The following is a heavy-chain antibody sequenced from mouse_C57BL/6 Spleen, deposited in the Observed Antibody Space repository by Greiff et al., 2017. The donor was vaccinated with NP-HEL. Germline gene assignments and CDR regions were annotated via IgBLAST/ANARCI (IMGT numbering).Heavy chain of an antibody. CDR3: ARRGYDSSYAMDY. CDR2: IDPSDSET. Sequence: QVQLQQPGAELVRPGSSVKLSCKASGYTFTSYWMHWVKQRPIQGLEWIGNIDPSDSETHYNQKFKDKATLTVDKSSSTAYMQLSSLTSEDSAVYYCARRGYDSSYAMDYWGQGTSVTVSS. D-gene: IGHD2-4*01. J-gene: IGHJ4*01. V-gene: IGHV1-52*01. CDR1: GYTFTSYW.